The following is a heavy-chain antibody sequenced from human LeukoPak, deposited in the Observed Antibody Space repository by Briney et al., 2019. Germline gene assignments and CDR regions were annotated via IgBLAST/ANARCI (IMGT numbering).Heavy chain of an antibody. CDR1: GFTFADYA. D-gene: IGHD6-6*01. Sequence: AGGSLRLSCTASGFTFADYAMSWVRQAPGKGLEWISFIRSKAYHETIQYAASVKGRFTISRDDSKSIAYLQMNSLKTEDTAVYYCAKDSVGIAGRRGWFDPWGQGTLVTVSS. V-gene: IGHV3-49*04. CDR2: IRSKAYHETI. CDR3: AKDSVGIAGRRGWFDP. J-gene: IGHJ5*02.